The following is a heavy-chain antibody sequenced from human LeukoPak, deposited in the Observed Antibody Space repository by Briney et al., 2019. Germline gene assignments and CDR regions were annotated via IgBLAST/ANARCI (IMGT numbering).Heavy chain of an antibody. Sequence: GGSLRLSCAASGFTYSSSWMHWVRQAPGKGLVWVSRITRDGSSTTYADSVRGRFTTSRDNAKNTLYLQMDSLRDDDTAVYYCARDPGYESWSPFWGGMDVWGNGTTVIVSS. CDR3: ARDPGYESWSPFWGGMDV. D-gene: IGHD3-16*01. CDR2: ITRDGSST. V-gene: IGHV3-74*01. CDR1: GFTYSSSW. J-gene: IGHJ6*04.